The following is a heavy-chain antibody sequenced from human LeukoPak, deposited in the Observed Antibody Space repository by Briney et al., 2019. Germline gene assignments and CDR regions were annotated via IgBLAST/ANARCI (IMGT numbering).Heavy chain of an antibody. V-gene: IGHV3-30*18. Sequence: PGRSLRLSCAASGFTFSSYGMHWVRQAPGKGLEWVAVISYDGSNKYYADSVKGRFTISRDNSKNTLYLQMNSLRAEDTAVYYCAKDRPFVVVVAATPSLFDYWGQGTLVTVSS. CDR1: GFTFSSYG. J-gene: IGHJ4*02. D-gene: IGHD2-15*01. CDR2: ISYDGSNK. CDR3: AKDRPFVVVVAATPSLFDY.